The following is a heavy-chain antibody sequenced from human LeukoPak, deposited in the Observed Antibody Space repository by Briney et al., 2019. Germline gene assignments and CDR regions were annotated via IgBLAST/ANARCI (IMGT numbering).Heavy chain of an antibody. V-gene: IGHV1-24*01. J-gene: IGHJ6*02. CDR1: GYTLTELS. D-gene: IGHD6-19*01. CDR3: ATDSIAVAASAAEGYLDDYYGMDV. Sequence: ASVKVSCKVSGYTLTELSMHWVRQAPGKGLEWMGGFDPEDGETIYAQKFHGRVTMTEDTSTDTAYMELSSLRSEDTAVYYCATDSIAVAASAAEGYLDDYYGMDVWGQGTTVTVSS. CDR2: FDPEDGET.